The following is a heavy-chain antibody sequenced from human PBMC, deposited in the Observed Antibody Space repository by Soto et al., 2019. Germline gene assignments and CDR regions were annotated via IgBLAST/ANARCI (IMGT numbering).Heavy chain of an antibody. CDR2: INAGNGNT. CDR1: GYTFTSYA. V-gene: IGHV1-3*01. D-gene: IGHD6-19*01. J-gene: IGHJ6*02. Sequence: ASVKVSCKASGYTFTSYAMHWVRQAPGQRLEWMGWINAGNGNTKYSQKFQGRVTITRDTSASTAYMALSRLRSEDTAVYYCARDSGSSSGWLRYGMDVWGQGTTVTVSS. CDR3: ARDSGSSSGWLRYGMDV.